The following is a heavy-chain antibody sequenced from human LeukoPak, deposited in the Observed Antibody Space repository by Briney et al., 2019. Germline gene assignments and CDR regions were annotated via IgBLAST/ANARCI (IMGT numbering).Heavy chain of an antibody. J-gene: IGHJ4*02. CDR3: ARGYYDDSSGDYYFDY. CDR1: GVSIGRGGYY. Sequence: SQTLSLTCTVSGVSIGRGGYYWSWIRQHPGKGLEWIGYIYYSGSTYYNPSLKSRVTISVDTSKNQFSLKLSSVTAADTAVYYCARGYYDDSSGDYYFDYWGQGTLVTVSS. CDR2: IYYSGST. V-gene: IGHV4-31*03. D-gene: IGHD3-22*01.